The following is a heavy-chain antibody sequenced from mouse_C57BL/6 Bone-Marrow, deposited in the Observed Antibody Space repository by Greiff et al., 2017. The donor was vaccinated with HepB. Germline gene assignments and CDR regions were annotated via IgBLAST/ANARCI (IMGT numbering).Heavy chain of an antibody. D-gene: IGHD2-2*01. V-gene: IGHV5-17*01. Sequence: EVKLVESGGGLVKPGGSLKLSCAASGFTFSDYGMHWVRQAPEKGLEWVAYISSGSSTIYYADTVKGRFTISRDNAKNTLFLQMTSLRSEDTAMYYCARDYGYAGDYWGQGTTLTVSS. CDR2: ISSGSSTI. J-gene: IGHJ2*01. CDR1: GFTFSDYG. CDR3: ARDYGYAGDY.